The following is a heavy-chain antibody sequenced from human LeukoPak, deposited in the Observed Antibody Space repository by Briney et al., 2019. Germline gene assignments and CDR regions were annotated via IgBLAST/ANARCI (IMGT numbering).Heavy chain of an antibody. CDR2: IYYSGST. CDR1: GDSISSSSYY. V-gene: IGHV4-39*01. Sequence: SETLSPTCTVSGDSISSSSYYWGWIRQPPGKGLEWIGTIYYSGSTYYNSSLKSRVTISVDTSKNQFSLKLGSVTAADTAVYYCATHPYYYYYMDVWGKGTTVTVSS. CDR3: ATHPYYYYYMDV. J-gene: IGHJ6*03.